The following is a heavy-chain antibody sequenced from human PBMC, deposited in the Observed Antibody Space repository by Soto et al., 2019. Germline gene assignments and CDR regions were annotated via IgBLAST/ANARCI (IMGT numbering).Heavy chain of an antibody. Sequence: KTSETLSLTCTVSGGSISSGDYYWSWIRQPPGKGLEWIGYIYYSGSTYYNPSLKSRVTISVDTSKNQFSLKLGSVTAADTAVYYCARRTTPKSYFDYWGQGTLVTVSS. V-gene: IGHV4-30-4*01. CDR3: ARRTTPKSYFDY. CDR2: IYYSGST. CDR1: GGSISSGDYY. J-gene: IGHJ4*02. D-gene: IGHD4-4*01.